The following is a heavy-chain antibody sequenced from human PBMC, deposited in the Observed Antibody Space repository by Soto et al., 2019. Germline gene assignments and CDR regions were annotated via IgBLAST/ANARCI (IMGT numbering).Heavy chain of an antibody. CDR2: ISYDGSNK. J-gene: IGHJ4*02. CDR1: GFTFSNYA. Sequence: PGGSLRLSCATSGFTFSNYAMHWVRQAPGKGLECVAVISYDGSNKYYTDSVKGRFTISKDYSKNTLYLQMNSLRAEDTAVYYCARDSYGFDYWGQGTLVTVSS. V-gene: IGHV3-30-3*01. D-gene: IGHD3-16*01. CDR3: ARDSYGFDY.